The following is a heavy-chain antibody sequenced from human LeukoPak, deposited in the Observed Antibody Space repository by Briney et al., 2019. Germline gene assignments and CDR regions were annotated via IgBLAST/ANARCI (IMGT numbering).Heavy chain of an antibody. J-gene: IGHJ4*02. CDR1: GFSISSSSYY. Sequence: PSETLSLTCTVSGFSISSSSYYWGWLRQPPGKGLVWIGSIYYSGSTYYNPSLKSRVTISVDTSKNQFSLKLSSVTAADTAVYYCARQLGYCSSTSCYADKVDYWGQGTLVTVSS. V-gene: IGHV4-39*01. D-gene: IGHD2-2*01. CDR3: ARQLGYCSSTSCYADKVDY. CDR2: IYYSGST.